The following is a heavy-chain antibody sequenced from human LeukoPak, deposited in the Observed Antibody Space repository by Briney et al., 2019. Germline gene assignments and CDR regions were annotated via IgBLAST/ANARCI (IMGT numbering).Heavy chain of an antibody. V-gene: IGHV1-2*02. D-gene: IGHD2-2*01. CDR1: GYTFTGYF. Sequence: ASVKVSCKPSGYTFTGYFIHWVRQAPGQGLEWMGWINPNSGGTNYQGRVTMTRDTSINTAYMDLSRLRSNDTAVYYCEREADCSGTSCYSQFLDYWGQGTLVTVSS. CDR2: INPNSGGT. CDR3: EREADCSGTSCYSQFLDY. J-gene: IGHJ4*02.